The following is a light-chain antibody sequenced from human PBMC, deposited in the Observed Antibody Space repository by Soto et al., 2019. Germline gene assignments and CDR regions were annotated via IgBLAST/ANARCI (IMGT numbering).Light chain of an antibody. CDR2: GAS. J-gene: IGKJ4*01. CDR1: QSVRSTY. Sequence: EIVLTHSPGTLSLSPGEVATLACRASQSVRSTYLAWYQQKPGQAPRLLIYGASSRATGIPDRFSGSGSGTDFTLTISSLEPEDFAVYYCQQRSNWPLTFGGGTKVDIK. CDR3: QQRSNWPLT. V-gene: IGKV3D-20*02.